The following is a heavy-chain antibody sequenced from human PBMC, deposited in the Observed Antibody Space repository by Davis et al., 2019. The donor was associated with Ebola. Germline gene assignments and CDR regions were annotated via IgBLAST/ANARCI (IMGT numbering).Heavy chain of an antibody. CDR3: ARDFVY. CDR2: LYHGGGT. J-gene: IGHJ4*02. Sequence: SETLSLTCTVSGGYISGYYWSWIRQPPGKGLEWIGNLYHGGGTNYSPSLKSRLTISVDTSKNQFSLSLRSVTAADTAVYFCARDFVYWGQGTLVTVSS. CDR1: GGYISGYY. V-gene: IGHV4-59*12.